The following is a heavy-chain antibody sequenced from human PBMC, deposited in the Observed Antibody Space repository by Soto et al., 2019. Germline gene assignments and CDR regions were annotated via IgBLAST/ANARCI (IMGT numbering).Heavy chain of an antibody. Sequence: PGESLKISCQVSGYSFSSYWISWVRQMPGKGLEWMGRIDPSDSDTDYSPSFQGHVTISADKSISTAYLQWSSLKASDTAMYYCARLPYNFWAGYHRSNYNGMDVWGQGTTVTVSS. D-gene: IGHD3-3*01. V-gene: IGHV5-10-1*01. J-gene: IGHJ6*02. CDR2: IDPSDSDT. CDR3: ARLPYNFWAGYHRSNYNGMDV. CDR1: GYSFSSYW.